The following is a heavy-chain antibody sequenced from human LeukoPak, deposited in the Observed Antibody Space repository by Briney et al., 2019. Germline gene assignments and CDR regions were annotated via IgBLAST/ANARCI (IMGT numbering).Heavy chain of an antibody. CDR3: ARVAGTEVDY. D-gene: IGHD6-19*01. V-gene: IGHV3-21*01. CDR1: GFTFSSYS. CDR2: ISSSSSYT. J-gene: IGHJ4*02. Sequence: KPGGSLRLSCAASGFTFSSYSMNWVRQAPGKGLEWVSSISSSSSYTYYADSVKGRFTISRDNAKNSLYLQMNSLRAEDTAVYYCARVAGTEVDYWGQGTLVTVSS.